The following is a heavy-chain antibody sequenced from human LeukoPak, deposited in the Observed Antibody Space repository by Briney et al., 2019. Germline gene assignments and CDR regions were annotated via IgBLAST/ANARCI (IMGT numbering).Heavy chain of an antibody. CDR1: GFTFDDYA. Sequence: PGGSLRLSCAASGFTFDDYAMHWVRQAPGKGLEWVSGISWNSGSIGYADSVKGRFTISRDNAKNSLYLQMNSLRAEDTALYYCAKALGSGSPPDYWGQGTLVTVSS. D-gene: IGHD3-10*01. CDR3: AKALGSGSPPDY. CDR2: ISWNSGSI. J-gene: IGHJ4*02. V-gene: IGHV3-9*01.